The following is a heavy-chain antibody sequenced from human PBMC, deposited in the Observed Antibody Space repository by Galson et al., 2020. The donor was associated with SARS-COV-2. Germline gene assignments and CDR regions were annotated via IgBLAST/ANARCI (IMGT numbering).Heavy chain of an antibody. D-gene: IGHD1-1*01. Sequence: SETLSLTCTVSGDSISSSRDYWGWIRQPPGKGLEWIASITYSGTTYYNMSLKSRVTISVDTSKNQFSLKLSSVTAADTAVYYCARDRIQLWSVIDSWGQGTLVTVSS. CDR2: ITYSGTT. V-gene: IGHV4-39*07. CDR1: GDSISSSRDY. J-gene: IGHJ4*02. CDR3: ARDRIQLWSVIDS.